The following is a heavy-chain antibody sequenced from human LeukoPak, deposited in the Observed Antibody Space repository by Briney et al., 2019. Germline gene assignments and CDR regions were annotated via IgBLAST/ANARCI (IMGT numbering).Heavy chain of an antibody. Sequence: GGSLRLSCAVSGFTFSSFWMSWVRQAPGKGLEWVASIKEDGSEKNYVDSVKGRITISRDNAKNSVYLQMNSLRAEDTAVYYCARGDYYGSGPYYYYMDVWGKGTTVTISS. CDR1: GFTFSSFW. CDR2: IKEDGSEK. J-gene: IGHJ6*03. V-gene: IGHV3-7*01. D-gene: IGHD3-10*01. CDR3: ARGDYYGSGPYYYYMDV.